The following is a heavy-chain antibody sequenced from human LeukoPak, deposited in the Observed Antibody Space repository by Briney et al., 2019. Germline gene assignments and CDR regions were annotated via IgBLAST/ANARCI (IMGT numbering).Heavy chain of an antibody. J-gene: IGHJ4*02. CDR1: GGSISSGSYY. CDR2: IYTSGST. CDR3: ARGLPPSFDY. V-gene: IGHV4-61*02. Sequence: EPSETLSLTCTVSGGSISSGSYYWSWIRQPAGKGLEWIGRIYTSGSTNYNPSLKSRVTISVDTSKNQFSLKLSSVTAADTAVYYCARGLPPSFDYWGQGTLVTVSS. D-gene: IGHD3-16*01.